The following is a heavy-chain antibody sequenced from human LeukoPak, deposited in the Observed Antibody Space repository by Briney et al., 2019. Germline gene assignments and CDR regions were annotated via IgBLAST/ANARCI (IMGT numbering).Heavy chain of an antibody. D-gene: IGHD6-19*01. CDR2: IYHSGST. Sequence: SETLSLTCTVSGGSISSGGYYWTWIRQPPGKGLEWIGYIYHSGSTYYNPSLKSRVTISVDRSKNQFSLKLSSVTAADTAVYYCARAVVSSGWLDYWGQGTLVTVSS. CDR1: GGSISSGGYY. V-gene: IGHV4-30-2*01. CDR3: ARAVVSSGWLDY. J-gene: IGHJ4*02.